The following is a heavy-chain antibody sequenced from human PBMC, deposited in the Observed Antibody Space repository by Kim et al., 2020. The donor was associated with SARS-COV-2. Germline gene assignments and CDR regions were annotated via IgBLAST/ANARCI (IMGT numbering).Heavy chain of an antibody. CDR2: INHSGST. D-gene: IGHD6-19*01. CDR1: GGSFSGYY. J-gene: IGHJ4*02. Sequence: SETLSLTCAVYGGSFSGYYWSWIRQPPGKGLEWIGEINHSGSTNYNPSLKSRVTISVDTSKNQFSLKLSSVTAADTAVYYCARGIAVAGSADYWGQGTLVTVSS. CDR3: ARGIAVAGSADY. V-gene: IGHV4-34*01.